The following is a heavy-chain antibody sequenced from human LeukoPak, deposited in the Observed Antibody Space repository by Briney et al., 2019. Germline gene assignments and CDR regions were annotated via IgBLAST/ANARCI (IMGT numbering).Heavy chain of an antibody. J-gene: IGHJ4*02. D-gene: IGHD6-19*01. CDR1: GFTFSSYG. Sequence: GGSLRLSCTASGFTFSSYGMHWVRQAPGKGLEWVAVIWYDGSTKYYADSVKGRFTISRDNSKNTLYLQMNSLRAEDTAVYYCARDRHSSDRAHGTFDYWGQGTLVTVSS. CDR2: IWYDGSTK. CDR3: ARDRHSSDRAHGTFDY. V-gene: IGHV3-33*01.